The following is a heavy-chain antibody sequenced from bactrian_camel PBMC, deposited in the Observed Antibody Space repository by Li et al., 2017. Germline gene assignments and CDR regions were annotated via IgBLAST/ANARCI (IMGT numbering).Heavy chain of an antibody. Sequence: HVQLVESGGESVQAGGSLRLSCDTSGYTFSRGCAAWFRQAPGKEREGVAPINSDGWTAYGDFVKGRFTISQDAATIVLYLHMNDLKPEDTAIYYCATDGPAACEYCSGGYCSLLLGYRGQGTQVTVS. D-gene: IGHD3*01. CDR3: ATDGPAACEYCSGGYCSLLLGY. J-gene: IGHJ6*01. V-gene: IGHV3S57*01. CDR1: GYTFSRGC. CDR2: INSDGWT.